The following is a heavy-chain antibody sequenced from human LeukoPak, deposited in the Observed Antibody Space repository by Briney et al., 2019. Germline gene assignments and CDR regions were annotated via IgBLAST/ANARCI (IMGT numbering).Heavy chain of an antibody. V-gene: IGHV1-69*02. CDR1: GGTFSSYT. CDR2: IIPILGIA. CDR3: ATVGPPIVVVPAAIPVDY. D-gene: IGHD2-2*01. Sequence: ASVKVSCKASGGTFSSYTISWVRQAPGQGLEWMGRIIPILGIANYAQKFQGRVTITADKSTSTAYMELSSLRSEDTAVYYCATVGPPIVVVPAAIPVDYWGQGTLVTVSS. J-gene: IGHJ4*02.